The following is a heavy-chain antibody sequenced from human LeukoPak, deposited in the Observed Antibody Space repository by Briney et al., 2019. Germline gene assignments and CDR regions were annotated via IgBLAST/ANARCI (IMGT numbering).Heavy chain of an antibody. CDR3: ARAHYDILTGYRVYYYYGMDV. J-gene: IGHJ6*02. D-gene: IGHD3-9*01. CDR1: GGTFSSYA. V-gene: IGHV1-69*01. CDR2: IIAIVGAA. Sequence: ASVKVSCKASGGTFSSYAISWVRQAPGQALEWMGGIIAIVGAANYAQKFQGRVTITADESTSTAYMELSSLRSEDTAVYYCARAHYDILTGYRVYYYYGMDVWGQGTTVTVSS.